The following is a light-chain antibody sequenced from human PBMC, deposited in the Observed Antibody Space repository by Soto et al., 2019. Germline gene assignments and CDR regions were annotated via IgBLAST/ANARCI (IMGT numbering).Light chain of an antibody. CDR3: QQYHIYSWT. J-gene: IGKJ1*01. Sequence: DIQMTQTPSTLSASVGDRVTISCRASQSISDWLAWYQQKPGKAPRLLIYRASTLQSGVPSRFRGSGSGTEFTLNISDLQADDYASYYCQQYHIYSWTFGQGTTVGIK. CDR1: QSISDW. V-gene: IGKV1-5*03. CDR2: RAS.